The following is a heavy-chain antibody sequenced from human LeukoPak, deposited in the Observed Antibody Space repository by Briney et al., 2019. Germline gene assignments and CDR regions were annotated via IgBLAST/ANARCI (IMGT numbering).Heavy chain of an antibody. Sequence: SVKVSCKASGYTFTDYYIHWVRQAPGQRLEWMGRIIPILGIANYAQRFQGRVTITADKSTTTAYMELSSLRSEDTAVYYCASLGLGYCSGGRCPGYFDLWGRGTLVTVSS. D-gene: IGHD2-15*01. CDR2: IIPILGIA. CDR3: ASLGLGYCSGGRCPGYFDL. CDR1: GYTFTDYY. V-gene: IGHV1-69*02. J-gene: IGHJ2*01.